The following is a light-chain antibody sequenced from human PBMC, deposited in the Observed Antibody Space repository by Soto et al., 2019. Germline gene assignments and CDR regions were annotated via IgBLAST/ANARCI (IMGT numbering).Light chain of an antibody. CDR1: QTISTRF. CDR2: GAS. J-gene: IGKJ2*01. V-gene: IGKV3-20*01. CDR3: QQYGGLPYT. Sequence: EIVLTQSPGTLSLSAGERATLSCMASQTISTRFVAWYQQKPGQAHRLLIYGASSRATGIPDRFSGSGSGTDFTLTISRLEPEDFAVYYCQQYGGLPYTFGQGTTLEIK.